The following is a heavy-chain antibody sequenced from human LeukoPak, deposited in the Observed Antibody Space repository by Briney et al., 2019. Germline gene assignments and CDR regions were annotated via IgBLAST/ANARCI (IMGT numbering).Heavy chain of an antibody. CDR2: SSGRDGST. CDR3: AKSEDIVVVPTTKNYYYYGMDV. J-gene: IGHJ6*02. CDR1: GFTFSRND. Sequence: GGSLRLSCEASGFTFSRNDMSWVRQAAGKGLEWVSGSSGRDGSTSYIDSVKGRFTISRDNSKNTLYLQMNSLRAEDTAVYYCAKSEDIVVVPTTKNYYYYGMDVWGQGTTVTVSS. V-gene: IGHV3-23*01. D-gene: IGHD2-2*01.